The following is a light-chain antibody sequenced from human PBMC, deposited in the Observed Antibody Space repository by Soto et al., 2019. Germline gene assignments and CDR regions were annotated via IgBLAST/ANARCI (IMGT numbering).Light chain of an antibody. V-gene: IGLV2-14*01. Sequence: ALTQPASVSGSPGQSITISCTGTSSDVGGYNYVSWYQQHPGKAPKLMIYDVSNRPSGVSNRFSGSKSGNTASLTISGLQAEDEADYYCSSYTSSSTRVFGTGSKVTVL. CDR1: SSDVGGYNY. CDR3: SSYTSSSTRV. CDR2: DVS. J-gene: IGLJ1*01.